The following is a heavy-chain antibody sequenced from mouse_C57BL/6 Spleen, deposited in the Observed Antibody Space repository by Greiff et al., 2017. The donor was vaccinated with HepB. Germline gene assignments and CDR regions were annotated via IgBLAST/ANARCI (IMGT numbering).Heavy chain of an antibody. CDR2: ISSGGDYI. J-gene: IGHJ4*01. CDR3: TRDLLGAMDY. D-gene: IGHD2-1*01. CDR1: GFTFSSYA. Sequence: EVKVEESGEGLVKPGGSLKLSCAASGFTFSSYAMSWVRQTPEKRLEWVAYISSGGDYIYYADTVKGRFTISRDNARNTLYLQMSSLKSEDTAMYYCTRDLLGAMDYWGQGTSVTVSS. V-gene: IGHV5-9-1*02.